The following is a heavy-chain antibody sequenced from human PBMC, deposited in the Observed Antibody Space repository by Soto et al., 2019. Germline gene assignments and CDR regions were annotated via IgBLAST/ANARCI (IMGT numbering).Heavy chain of an antibody. CDR3: ARGPRAARPGGFDY. V-gene: IGHV4-59*01. D-gene: IGHD6-6*01. J-gene: IGHJ4*02. Sequence: SETLSLTCTVSGGSISSYYWSWIRQPPGKGLEWIGYIYYSGSTNYNPSLKSRVTISVDTSKNQFSLKLSSVTAADTAVYYCARGPRAARPGGFDYWGQGTLVTVSS. CDR2: IYYSGST. CDR1: GGSISSYY.